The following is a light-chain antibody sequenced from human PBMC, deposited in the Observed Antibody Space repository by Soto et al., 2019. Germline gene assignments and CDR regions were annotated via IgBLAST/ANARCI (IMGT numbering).Light chain of an antibody. J-gene: IGKJ1*01. V-gene: IGKV3-15*01. CDR3: QQYDKWPRT. Sequence: EIVMTPSPATLSVSPLERSTLSCRASQSVSRKLAWYQQTRGQAPRLLMYGASTRATGVPARFSGSGSGTEFTLTISNLQSEDFAVYHCQQYDKWPRTFGQGTKVDIK. CDR1: QSVSRK. CDR2: GAS.